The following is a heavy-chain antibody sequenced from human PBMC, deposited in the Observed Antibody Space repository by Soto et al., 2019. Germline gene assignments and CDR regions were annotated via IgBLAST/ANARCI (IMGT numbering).Heavy chain of an antibody. Sequence: GGSXRLSCAASGFTFSSYAMHWVRQAPGKGLEWVAVISYDGSNKYYADSVKGRFTISRDNSKNTLYLQMNSLRAEDTAVYYCARDLVGATFALDIWGQGTMVTVSS. D-gene: IGHD1-26*01. J-gene: IGHJ3*02. CDR1: GFTFSSYA. CDR3: ARDLVGATFALDI. CDR2: ISYDGSNK. V-gene: IGHV3-30-3*01.